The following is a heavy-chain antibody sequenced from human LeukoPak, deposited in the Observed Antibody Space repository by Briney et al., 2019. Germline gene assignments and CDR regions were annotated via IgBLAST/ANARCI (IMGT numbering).Heavy chain of an antibody. D-gene: IGHD1-26*01. V-gene: IGHV4-38-2*02. CDR2: IYYSGST. Sequence: SETLSLTCTVSGYSISTGYYWGWVRQPPGQGLEWIGNIYYSGSTYYNPSLKSRVTISVETSKNQFSLKLSSVTAADTAVYYCARDGRFPPEVLPRYFDYWGQGTLVTVSS. CDR1: GYSISTGYY. CDR3: ARDGRFPPEVLPRYFDY. J-gene: IGHJ4*02.